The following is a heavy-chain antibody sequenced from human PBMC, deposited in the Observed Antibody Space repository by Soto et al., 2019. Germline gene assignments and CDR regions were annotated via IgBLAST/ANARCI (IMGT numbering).Heavy chain of an antibody. CDR2: IYYSGST. CDR3: ARRSTSTVTPATD. D-gene: IGHD4-17*01. Sequence: QLQLQESGPGLVKPSETLSLICTVSGGSISSSSDYWGWIRQPPGKGLEWIGSIYYSGSTYYNPSLKSRVTMSVDTSKNQLSLKRRSVTAADTAVYYCARRSTSTVTPATDWGQGSLVTVSS. J-gene: IGHJ4*02. V-gene: IGHV4-39*01. CDR1: GGSISSSSDY.